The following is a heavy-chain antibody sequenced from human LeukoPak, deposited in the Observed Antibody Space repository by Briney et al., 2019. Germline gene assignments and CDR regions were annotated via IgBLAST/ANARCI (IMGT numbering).Heavy chain of an antibody. V-gene: IGHV3-23*01. CDR1: GFTFDVSA. CDR3: AKKTPGNYPYDY. CDR2: SGNAGGP. Sequence: GRSLSLSCAASGFTFDVSAMSCVRQAPGRGLEWVLASGNAGGPYYADSVKGRVPLSRDNSKKMLFLQMTTLRAEDTAVYYCAKKTPGNYPYDYWGQGTLVTVSP. J-gene: IGHJ4*02. D-gene: IGHD3-22*01.